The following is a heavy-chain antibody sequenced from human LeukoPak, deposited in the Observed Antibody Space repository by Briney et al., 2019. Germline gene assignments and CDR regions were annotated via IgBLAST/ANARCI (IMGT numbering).Heavy chain of an antibody. Sequence: GGSLRLSCAASGFTFSSYTMSWVRQAPGKGLEWVSAISGSGGSTYYADSVKGRFTISRDNSKNTLYLQMNSLRAEDTAVYYCAKVGGSSWYYYYYGMDVWGQGTTVTVSS. CDR3: AKVGGSSWYYYYYGMDV. V-gene: IGHV3-23*01. CDR1: GFTFSSYT. D-gene: IGHD6-13*01. CDR2: ISGSGGST. J-gene: IGHJ6*02.